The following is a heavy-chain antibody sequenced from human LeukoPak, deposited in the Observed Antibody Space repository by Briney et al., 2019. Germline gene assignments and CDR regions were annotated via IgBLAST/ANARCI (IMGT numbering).Heavy chain of an antibody. Sequence: ASVTVSCKASGGTFSNYDFTFTSYAITWVRQAPGQGPEWMGGIIPVYGRADYPQKFQGRVTITADESTRTVTMQLSSLSSEDTAVYYCAGFFYDNSNAAFDIWGQGTVVTVS. V-gene: IGHV1-69*13. CDR3: AGFFYDNSNAAFDI. D-gene: IGHD3-22*01. CDR2: IIPVYGRA. J-gene: IGHJ3*02. CDR1: GGTFSNYDFTFTSYA.